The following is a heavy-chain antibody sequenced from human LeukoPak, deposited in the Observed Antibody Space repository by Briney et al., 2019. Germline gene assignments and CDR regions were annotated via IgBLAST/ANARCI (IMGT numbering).Heavy chain of an antibody. Sequence: PGGSPRLSCAASGVTFSSYGMNWVRRAPGQGLMGLSRISSDGSSTSYADSVKGRFTIPRDNAKNTLYLQMNSLRAEDTAVYYCARVPPYIGGSYYPFDYWGQGTLVTVSS. CDR3: ARVPPYIGGSYYPFDY. CDR2: ISSDGSST. D-gene: IGHD1-26*01. V-gene: IGHV3-74*01. J-gene: IGHJ4*02. CDR1: GVTFSSYG.